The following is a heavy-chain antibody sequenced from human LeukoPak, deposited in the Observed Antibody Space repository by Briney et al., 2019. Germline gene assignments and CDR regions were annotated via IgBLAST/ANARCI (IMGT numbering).Heavy chain of an antibody. CDR2: INPNSGGA. J-gene: IGHJ6*03. CDR3: ARAIFDYYMDV. V-gene: IGHV1-2*02. Sequence: WASVKVSCKASGYTFTSYGISWVRQAPGQGLEWMGWINPNSGGANYAQKFQGRVTMTRDTSISTAYMELSRLRSDDTAVYYCARAIFDYYMDVWGKGTTVTISS. CDR1: GYTFTSYG. D-gene: IGHD3-9*01.